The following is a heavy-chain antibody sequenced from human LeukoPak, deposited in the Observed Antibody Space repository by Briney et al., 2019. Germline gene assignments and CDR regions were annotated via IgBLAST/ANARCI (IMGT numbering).Heavy chain of an antibody. CDR1: GLTSGTYW. CDR3: ARDRGSSGWYEFDY. V-gene: IGHV3-7*01. CDR2: IKQDGSEK. J-gene: IGHJ4*02. Sequence: GGSLRLSCAASGLTSGTYWMSWVRQAPGEGLQWVDNIKQDGSEKYYVDSVRGRFTISRDNAKNSLYLQMNSLRAEDTAVYYSARDRGSSGWYEFDYWCQGTLVTVSS. D-gene: IGHD6-19*01.